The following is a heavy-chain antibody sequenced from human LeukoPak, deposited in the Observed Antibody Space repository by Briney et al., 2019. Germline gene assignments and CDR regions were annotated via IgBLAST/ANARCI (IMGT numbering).Heavy chain of an antibody. Sequence: ASVKVSCKASGYTFTSYYMHWVRQAPGQGLEWMGIINPSGGSTSYAQKFQGRVTMTRDTSTSTVYMELSSLRSEDTAVYYCARDRQGTIFGVGGGRGGYWGQGTLVTVSS. D-gene: IGHD3-3*01. CDR3: ARDRQGTIFGVGGGRGGY. V-gene: IGHV1-46*01. CDR2: INPSGGST. CDR1: GYTFTSYY. J-gene: IGHJ4*02.